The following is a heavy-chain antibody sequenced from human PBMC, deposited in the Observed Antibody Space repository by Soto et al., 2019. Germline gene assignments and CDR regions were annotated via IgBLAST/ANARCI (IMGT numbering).Heavy chain of an antibody. J-gene: IGHJ5*02. CDR2: IYYSGST. V-gene: IGHV4-59*08. CDR1: GGSISSYY. Sequence: AETLSRTCTGSGGSISSYYWSWIRQPPGKGLEWIGYIYYSGSTNYNPSLKSRVTISVDTSKNQFSLKLSSVTAADTAVYYCARRGGSGWPPSNWFEPWGQGTLVTVSS. CDR3: ARRGGSGWPPSNWFEP. D-gene: IGHD6-19*01.